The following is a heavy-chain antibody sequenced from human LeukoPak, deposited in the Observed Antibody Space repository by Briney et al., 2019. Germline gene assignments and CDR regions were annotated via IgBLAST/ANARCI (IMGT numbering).Heavy chain of an antibody. CDR3: TREGGNYPNYFDY. CDR2: ISRTSDSI. CDR1: GFTFSSYA. D-gene: IGHD1-26*01. J-gene: IGHJ4*02. V-gene: IGHV3-48*01. Sequence: GGSLRLSCAASGFTFSSYAMNWVRQAPGKGLEWIAYISRTSDSIYYADSVRGRFTISRDNVKNSLYLQMNSLRREDTAVFYCTREGGNYPNYFDYWGLGTLVTVSS.